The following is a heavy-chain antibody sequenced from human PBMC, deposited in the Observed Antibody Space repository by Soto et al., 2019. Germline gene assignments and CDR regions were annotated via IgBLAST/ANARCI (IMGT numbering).Heavy chain of an antibody. J-gene: IGHJ6*02. D-gene: IGHD3-16*01. CDR3: AMVDVYVTPSPQDV. V-gene: IGHV1-18*01. CDR1: GYTFTRYG. CDR2: INTYNGNT. Sequence: QVQLVQSGAEVKNPGASVKVSCKASGYTFTRYGIGWARQAPGQGLEWRGWINTYNGNTNYAQNVQGRVTLTTDTSTSTAYMELRSLRSNDTAIYYCAMVDVYVTPSPQDVWGHGTTVIVSS.